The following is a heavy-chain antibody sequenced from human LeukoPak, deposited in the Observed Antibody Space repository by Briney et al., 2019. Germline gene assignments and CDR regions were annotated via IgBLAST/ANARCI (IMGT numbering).Heavy chain of an antibody. CDR3: ARGPRWRGSGRSYYYGMHV. CDR2: VFHTGIT. V-gene: IGHV4-59*01. D-gene: IGHD3-10*01. Sequence: SETLSLTCTVSSGSITTYYWNWIRQSPGKRPEWIGYVFHTGITEYNPSLESRVTMSMDTSKRQFSLSLTSVTTADTARYYCARGPRWRGSGRSYYYGMHVWGNGTTVTVPS. CDR1: SGSITTYY. J-gene: IGHJ6*04.